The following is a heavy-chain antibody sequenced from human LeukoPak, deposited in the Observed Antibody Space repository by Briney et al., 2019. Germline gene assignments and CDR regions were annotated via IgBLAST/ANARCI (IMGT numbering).Heavy chain of an antibody. CDR1: GYTFTSYG. Sequence: ASVKVSCKASGYTFTSYGISWVRQAPGQGLQWMGWINPNSGGTNYAQTFQGRVTMTRDTSISTAYMEVSRLTSDDTAVYYCARSIMGGQYNWFGPWGQGTLVTVSS. CDR2: INPNSGGT. J-gene: IGHJ5*02. CDR3: ARSIMGGQYNWFGP. D-gene: IGHD3-16*01. V-gene: IGHV1-2*02.